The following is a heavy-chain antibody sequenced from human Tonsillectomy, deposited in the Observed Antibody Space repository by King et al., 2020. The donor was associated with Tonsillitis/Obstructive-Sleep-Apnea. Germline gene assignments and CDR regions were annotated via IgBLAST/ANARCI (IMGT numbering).Heavy chain of an antibody. CDR1: GFPFSNYA. Sequence: DVQLVESGGDLVQPGGSRRLSCAVSGFPFSNYAMNWVRQAPGKGLEWVSAISGSGATTYYADAVKGRFTISRDNSKNTVYVQMNSLRAEDTAVYYCAKGRVVVPVYGMDVWGQGPTVAVSS. CDR2: ISGSGATT. V-gene: IGHV3-23*04. CDR3: AKGRVVVPVYGMDV. J-gene: IGHJ6*02. D-gene: IGHD2-2*01.